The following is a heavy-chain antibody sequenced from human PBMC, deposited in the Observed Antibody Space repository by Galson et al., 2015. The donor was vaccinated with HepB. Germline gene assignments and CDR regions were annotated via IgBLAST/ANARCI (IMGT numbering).Heavy chain of an antibody. D-gene: IGHD1-26*01. CDR1: GFIIRNYG. CDR3: TKGDGGYYEIDY. CDR2: INDDGRNT. V-gene: IGHV3-23*01. Sequence: SLRLSCAASGFIIRNYGMSWVRQAPGKGLEWVSTINDDGRNTHYADNVRGRFTISKDTSENTLYLHMNSLRADDTAVYYCTKGDGGYYEIDYWGQGALVSVFS. J-gene: IGHJ4*02.